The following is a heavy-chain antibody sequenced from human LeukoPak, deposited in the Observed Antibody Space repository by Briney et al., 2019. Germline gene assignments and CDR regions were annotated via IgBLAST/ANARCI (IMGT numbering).Heavy chain of an antibody. J-gene: IGHJ4*02. CDR2: ITNSGNSK. CDR1: EFTFSSYS. V-gene: IGHV3-48*01. D-gene: IGHD6-13*01. CDR3: ARGPLIAAAGTW. Sequence: GGSLRLSCAASEFTFSSYSMNWVRQAPGKGLERVSYITNSGNSKSYADSVKGRFTISRDNTKNSLYLQMNGLRAEDTAVYYCARGPLIAAAGTWWGQGTLVTVSS.